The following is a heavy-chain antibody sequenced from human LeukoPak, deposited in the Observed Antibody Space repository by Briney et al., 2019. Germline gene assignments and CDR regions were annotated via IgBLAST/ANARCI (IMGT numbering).Heavy chain of an antibody. J-gene: IGHJ6*02. CDR3: AREPFNHYYYGMDV. CDR2: IYYSGST. CDR1: GGSITSGGYH. V-gene: IGHV4-31*03. D-gene: IGHD1-14*01. Sequence: HSETLSLTCTVSGGSITSGGYHWSWIRQHPGKGLEWIGYIYYSGSTYYNPSLKSRVNISVDTSKNQFSLKLSSVTAADTAVYYCAREPFNHYYYGMDVWGQGTTVTVPS.